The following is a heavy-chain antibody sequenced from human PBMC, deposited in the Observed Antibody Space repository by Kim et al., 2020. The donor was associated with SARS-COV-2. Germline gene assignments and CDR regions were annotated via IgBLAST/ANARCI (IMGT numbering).Heavy chain of an antibody. D-gene: IGHD3-9*01. CDR3: TTYITRNYYDILTGYFGGTDYYYGMDV. CDR1: GFTFSNAW. V-gene: IGHV3-15*01. Sequence: GGSLRLSCAASGFTFSNAWMSWVRQAPGKGLEWVGRIKSKTDGGTTDYAAPVKGRFTISRDDSKNTLYLQMNSLKTEDTAVYYCTTYITRNYYDILTGYFGGTDYYYGMDVWGQGTTVTVSS. J-gene: IGHJ6*02. CDR2: IKSKTDGGTT.